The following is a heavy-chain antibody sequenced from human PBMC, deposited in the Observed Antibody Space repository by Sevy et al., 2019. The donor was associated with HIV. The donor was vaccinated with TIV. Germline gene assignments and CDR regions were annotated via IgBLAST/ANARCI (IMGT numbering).Heavy chain of an antibody. D-gene: IGHD2-15*01. V-gene: IGHV3-30-3*01. CDR2: ISYDGSNK. J-gene: IGHJ6*02. CDR3: ARGGGSTWYYGMDV. CDR1: GFVFSSYA. Sequence: GGSLRLSCTASGFVFSSYAMHWVRQAPGKGLEWVAVISYDGSNKYYADSVKGRFTISRDNSKNTLYLQMNSLRAEDTAVYYCARGGGSTWYYGMDVWGQGTTVTVSS.